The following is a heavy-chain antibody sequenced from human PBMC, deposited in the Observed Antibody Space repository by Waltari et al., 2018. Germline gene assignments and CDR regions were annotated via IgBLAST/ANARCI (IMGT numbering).Heavy chain of an antibody. D-gene: IGHD3-3*01. CDR1: GGSISSGSYY. CDR3: ARVHPLRFLEWSDDY. J-gene: IGHJ4*02. CDR2: IYNSGST. Sequence: QVQLQESGPGLVKPSETLSLTCSVSGGSISSGSYYWTWIRQPAGKGLEWIGRIYNSGSTNYNPSLRSRLTISVETSNNQFSLKLSSVTAADTAVYYCARVHPLRFLEWSDDYWGQGTLVTVSS. V-gene: IGHV4-61*02.